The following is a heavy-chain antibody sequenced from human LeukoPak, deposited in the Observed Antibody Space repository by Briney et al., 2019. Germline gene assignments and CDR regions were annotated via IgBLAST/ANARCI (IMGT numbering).Heavy chain of an antibody. Sequence: SVKLSCNASGYTFTSYGISWVRQAPGQGLEWMGWISAYNGNTNYAQNFQGRLTMTTDTSTSTAYMELRSLRSDDTAVYYCARDTLLELGSDNYYYYGMDVWGQGTTVTVSS. V-gene: IGHV1-18*01. CDR3: ARDTLLELGSDNYYYYGMDV. CDR1: GYTFTSYG. J-gene: IGHJ6*02. D-gene: IGHD7-27*01. CDR2: ISAYNGNT.